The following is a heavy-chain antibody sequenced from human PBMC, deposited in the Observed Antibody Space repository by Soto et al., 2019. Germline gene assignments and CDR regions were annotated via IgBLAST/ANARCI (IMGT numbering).Heavy chain of an antibody. CDR2: ISAYNGNT. CDR3: ARVETPYDFWSGYCDH. Sequence: ASVKVSCKASGYTFTRYGISWVRQAPGQGLEWMGWISAYNGNTNYAQKLQGRVTMTTDTSTSTAYMELRSLRSDDTAVYYCARVETPYDFWSGYCDHWGQGTLVTVSS. J-gene: IGHJ5*02. V-gene: IGHV1-18*01. D-gene: IGHD3-3*01. CDR1: GYTFTRYG.